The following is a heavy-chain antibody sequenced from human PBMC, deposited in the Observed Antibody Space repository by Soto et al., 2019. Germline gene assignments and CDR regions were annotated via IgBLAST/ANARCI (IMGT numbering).Heavy chain of an antibody. CDR3: ARDSGTPMGPLPRDAFDI. CDR1: GGSISSGDYY. CDR2: IYYSGST. J-gene: IGHJ3*02. V-gene: IGHV4-30-4*01. D-gene: IGHD3-10*01. Sequence: SETLSLTCTVSGGSISSGDYYWSWIRQPPGKGLEWIGYIYYSGSTYYNPSLKSRVTISVDTSKNQFSLKLSSVTAADTAVYYCARDSGTPMGPLPRDAFDIWGQGTMVT.